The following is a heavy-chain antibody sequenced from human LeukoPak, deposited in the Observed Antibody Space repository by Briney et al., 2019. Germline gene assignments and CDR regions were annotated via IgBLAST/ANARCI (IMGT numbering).Heavy chain of an antibody. V-gene: IGHV3-23*01. D-gene: IGHD3-9*01. CDR2: ISGSGGST. CDR1: GFTFSSYA. J-gene: IGHJ5*02. CDR3: AKAGRFDYDILTGYYSSWFDP. Sequence: GGSLRLSCAASGFTFSSYAMSWVRQAPGKGLEWVSAISGSGGSTYYADSVKGRFTISRDNSKNTLYLQMNSLRAEDTAVYYCAKAGRFDYDILTGYYSSWFDPWGQGTLVTVSS.